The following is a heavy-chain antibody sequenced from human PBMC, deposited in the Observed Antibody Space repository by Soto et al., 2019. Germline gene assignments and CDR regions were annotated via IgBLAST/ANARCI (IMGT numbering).Heavy chain of an antibody. Sequence: GGSLILSCAASGFTFSSYAMSWVRQAPGKGLEWVSAISGSGFSTYYADSVKGRFTISGDNSKNPLYLQMNSPRAEDTAVYYCAQWGSGTAMALISYFDYWGQGTLVTVSS. CDR2: ISGSGFST. V-gene: IGHV3-23*01. J-gene: IGHJ4*02. D-gene: IGHD5-18*01. CDR3: AQWGSGTAMALISYFDY. CDR1: GFTFSSYA.